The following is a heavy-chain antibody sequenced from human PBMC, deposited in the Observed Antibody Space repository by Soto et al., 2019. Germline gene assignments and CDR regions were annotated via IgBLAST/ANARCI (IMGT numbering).Heavy chain of an antibody. Sequence: EAQLLESGGGLVQPGGSLRLSCAASGFTFSNYAMSWVRQAPGRGLEWVSAISGSGGSTYFADSVKGRFTISRDNSKNTLYLQMRSLRAEDTAVYYCAKGGGSDHFDYWGQGTLVTVSS. D-gene: IGHD1-26*01. J-gene: IGHJ4*02. V-gene: IGHV3-23*01. CDR2: ISGSGGST. CDR1: GFTFSNYA. CDR3: AKGGGSDHFDY.